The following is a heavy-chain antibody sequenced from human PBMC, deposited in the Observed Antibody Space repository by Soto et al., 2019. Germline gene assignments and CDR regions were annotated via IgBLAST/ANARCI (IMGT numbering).Heavy chain of an antibody. V-gene: IGHV3-33*01. CDR1: GFTFSSYG. J-gene: IGHJ3*02. D-gene: IGHD4-17*01. CDR3: ARATWDYGDYVGAFDI. Sequence: GGSLRLSCAASGFTFSSYGMHWVRQAPGKGLEWVAVIWYDGSNKYYADSVKGRFTISRDNSKNTLYLQMNSLRSDDTAVYYCARATWDYGDYVGAFDIWGQGTMVTVSS. CDR2: IWYDGSNK.